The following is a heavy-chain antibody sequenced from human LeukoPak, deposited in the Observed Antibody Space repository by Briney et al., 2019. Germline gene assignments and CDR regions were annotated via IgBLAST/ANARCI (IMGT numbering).Heavy chain of an antibody. CDR2: IYHSGST. J-gene: IGHJ4*02. Sequence: PSETLSLTCAVYGGSFSGYYWSWIRQPPGKGLEWIGEIYHSGSTNYNPSLKSRVTISVDKSKNQFSLKLSSVTAADTAVYYCARDRAVDILTGRLLRSLDYWGQGTLVTVSS. CDR3: ARDRAVDILTGRLLRSLDY. CDR1: GGSFSGYY. D-gene: IGHD3-9*01. V-gene: IGHV4-34*01.